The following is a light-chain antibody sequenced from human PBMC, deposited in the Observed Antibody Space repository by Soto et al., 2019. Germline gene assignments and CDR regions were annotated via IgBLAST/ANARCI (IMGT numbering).Light chain of an antibody. CDR3: QQYYSFPPT. CDR1: QSISSY. J-gene: IGKJ1*01. V-gene: IGKV1-39*01. Sequence: DIQMTHSPSSLSASVVDRVTITCRASQSISSYLNWYQQKPGKAPKLLIYAASSLHSGVPSRFSGSGSGTDFTLTISCLQSEDFATYYCQQYYSFPPTFGQGTKVDIK. CDR2: AAS.